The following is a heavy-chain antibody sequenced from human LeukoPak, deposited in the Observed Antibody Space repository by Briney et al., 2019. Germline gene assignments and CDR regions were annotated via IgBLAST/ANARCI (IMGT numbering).Heavy chain of an antibody. CDR2: IKYDGIDK. J-gene: IGHJ4*02. CDR1: GFIFTDYW. V-gene: IGHV3-7*01. CDR3: ARGRIVAGVRY. Sequence: GGSLRLPCAASGFIFTDYWMNWVRQAPGKGLEWVAMIKYDGIDKKYLDSVKGRFTISRDNAKNSLYLQMNSLRAEDTAVYYCARGRIVAGVRYWGQGTLVTVSS. D-gene: IGHD3-22*01.